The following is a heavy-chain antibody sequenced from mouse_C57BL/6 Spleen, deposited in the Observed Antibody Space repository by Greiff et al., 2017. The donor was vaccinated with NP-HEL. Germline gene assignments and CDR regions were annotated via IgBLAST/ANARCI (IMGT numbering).Heavy chain of an antibody. J-gene: IGHJ3*01. CDR1: GYTFTSYW. CDR3: ARRDYSNFAY. CDR2: IDPSDSYT. Sequence: QVQLQQPGAELVMPGASVKLSCKASGYTFTSYWMHWVKQRPGQGLEWIGEIDPSDSYTNYNQKFKGKSTLTVDKSSSTAYMQLSSLTSEDSAVYYCARRDYSNFAYWGQGTLVTVSA. V-gene: IGHV1-69*01. D-gene: IGHD2-5*01.